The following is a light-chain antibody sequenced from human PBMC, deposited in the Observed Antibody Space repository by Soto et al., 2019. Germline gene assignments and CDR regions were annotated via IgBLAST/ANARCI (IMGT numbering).Light chain of an antibody. V-gene: IGKV1-9*01. Sequence: DIQLTQSPSFLSASVGDRVTITCRASQGISSYLAWYQQKPGKVPKLLLYAASTLQSGVPSRFRGNGYETEFTLTISCLQPEDSATYFCQHLDSYSTFGQGTRLEIK. CDR1: QGISSY. J-gene: IGKJ5*01. CDR2: AAS. CDR3: QHLDSYST.